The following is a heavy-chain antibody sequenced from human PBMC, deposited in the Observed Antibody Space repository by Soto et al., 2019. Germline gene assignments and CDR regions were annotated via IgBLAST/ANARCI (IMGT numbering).Heavy chain of an antibody. CDR2: ISGSGGST. D-gene: IGHD2-8*01. Sequence: GGSLRLSCAASGFTFSSYAMSWVRQAPGKGLEWVSAISGSGGSTYYADSVKGRFTISRDNSKNTLYLQMNSLRAEDTAVYYCAKESTPRTNGVYPVIWFDPWGQGTLVTVSS. CDR1: GFTFSSYA. CDR3: AKESTPRTNGVYPVIWFDP. J-gene: IGHJ5*02. V-gene: IGHV3-23*01.